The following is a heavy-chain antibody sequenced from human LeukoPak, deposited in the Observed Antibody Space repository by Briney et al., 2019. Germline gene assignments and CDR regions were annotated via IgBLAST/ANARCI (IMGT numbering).Heavy chain of an antibody. V-gene: IGHV4-39*01. CDR3: ARHTRYYDILTGYYLGSWFDP. CDR2: IHYSGST. D-gene: IGHD3-9*01. J-gene: IGHJ5*02. CDR1: GGSISTSSYY. Sequence: SETLSLTCTVSGGSISTSSYYWGWIRQPPGKGLEWIGSIHYSGSTYYNPSLKSRVTISVDTSMNQFSLKLSSVTAADTAVYYCARHTRYYDILTGYYLGSWFDPWGQGTLVTVSS.